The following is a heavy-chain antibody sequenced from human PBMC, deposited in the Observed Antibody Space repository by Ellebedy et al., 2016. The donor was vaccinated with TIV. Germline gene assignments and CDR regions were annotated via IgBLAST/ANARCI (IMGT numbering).Heavy chain of an antibody. V-gene: IGHV3-30-3*01. CDR1: GFIVSDNY. CDR3: ARDRENWGNDY. J-gene: IGHJ4*02. Sequence: GESLKISCAASGFIVSDNYMGWVRQAPGMGLEWVAVISYDGFSKFYADSVRGRFTISTDNSKNTLFLQMNSLRVDDTAVYYCARDRENWGNDYWGQGTLVTVSS. CDR2: ISYDGFSK. D-gene: IGHD3-16*01.